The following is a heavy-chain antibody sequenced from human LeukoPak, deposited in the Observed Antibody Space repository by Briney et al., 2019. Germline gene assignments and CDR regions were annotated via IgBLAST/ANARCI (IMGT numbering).Heavy chain of an antibody. D-gene: IGHD4-11*01. V-gene: IGHV1-18*01. CDR3: ARDKEGYYSNHEESFDY. J-gene: IGHJ4*02. CDR1: GYTFTSYG. Sequence: ASVKVSCKASGYTFTSYGISWVRQAPGQGLEWMGWISAYNGNTNYAQKLQGRVTMTTDTSTSTAYMELRSLRSDNTAVYYCARDKEGYYSNHEESFDYWGQGTLVTVSS. CDR2: ISAYNGNT.